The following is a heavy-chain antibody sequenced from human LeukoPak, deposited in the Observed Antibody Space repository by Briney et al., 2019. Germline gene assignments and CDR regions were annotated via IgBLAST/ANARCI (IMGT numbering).Heavy chain of an antibody. J-gene: IGHJ5*02. V-gene: IGHV3-33*01. CDR2: IWYDGSKQ. Sequence: GGFLRLSCAASGFTFSSYGMHWVRQAPGKGLEWVALIWYDGSKQYYADSVKGRFTISRDNSKNTLHLQMNSLRAEDTAVFYCARLIGWSRFDPWGQGALVTVSS. D-gene: IGHD6-19*01. CDR1: GFTFSSYG. CDR3: ARLIGWSRFDP.